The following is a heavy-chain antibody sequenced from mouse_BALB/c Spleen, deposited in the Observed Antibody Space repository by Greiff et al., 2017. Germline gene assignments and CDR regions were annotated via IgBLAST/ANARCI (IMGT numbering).Heavy chain of an antibody. CDR1: GYSITSGYY. D-gene: IGHD2-1*01. J-gene: IGHJ3*01. CDR3: ARGSSTLFAY. Sequence: VQLQQSGPGLVKPSQSLSLTCSVTGYSITSGYYWNWIRQFPGNKLEWMGYISYDGSNNYNPSLKNRISITRDTSKNQFFLKLNSVTTEDTATYYCARGSSTLFAYWGQGTLVTVSA. CDR2: ISYDGSN. V-gene: IGHV3-6*02.